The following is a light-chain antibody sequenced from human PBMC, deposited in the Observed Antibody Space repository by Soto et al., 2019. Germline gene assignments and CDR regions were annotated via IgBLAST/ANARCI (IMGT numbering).Light chain of an antibody. J-gene: IGLJ1*01. CDR3: AAWHASLNGYV. V-gene: IGLV1-44*01. Sequence: QSVLTQPPSASGTPGQRVTISCSGGSSNIGTNAVNWYQQLPGTAPKLLIYNNNQRPSGVPDRFSGSKSGTSASLAISGLQSDDQAAYYCAAWHASLNGYVFGTGTKVTVL. CDR1: SSNIGTNA. CDR2: NNN.